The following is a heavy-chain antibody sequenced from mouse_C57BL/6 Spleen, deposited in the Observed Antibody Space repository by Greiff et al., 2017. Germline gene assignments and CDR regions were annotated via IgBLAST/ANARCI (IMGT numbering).Heavy chain of an antibody. CDR1: GYTFTGYW. J-gene: IGHJ4*01. CDR3: ARRDGYYLYAMDY. Sequence: VQLQESGAELMKPGASVTLSCKATGYTFTGYWLAWVKQRPGHGLEWIGEILPGSGSTNYNEKFKGKATFTADTSSNTAYMQLSSLTTEDSAIDYCARRDGYYLYAMDYWGQGTSVTVSS. CDR2: ILPGSGST. D-gene: IGHD2-3*01. V-gene: IGHV1-9*01.